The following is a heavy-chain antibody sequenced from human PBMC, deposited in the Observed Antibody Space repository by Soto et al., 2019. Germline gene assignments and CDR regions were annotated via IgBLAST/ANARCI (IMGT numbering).Heavy chain of an antibody. J-gene: IGHJ3*02. CDR3: AKDRGYCSSTSCYTGDAFDI. V-gene: IGHV3-30*18. CDR2: ISYDGSNK. CDR1: GFTFSSYG. D-gene: IGHD2-2*02. Sequence: GGSLRLSCAASGFTFSSYGMHWVRQAPGKGLEWVAVISYDGSNKYYADSVKGRFTISRDNSKNTLYLQMNSLRAEDTAVYYCAKDRGYCSSTSCYTGDAFDIWGQGTMVTVS.